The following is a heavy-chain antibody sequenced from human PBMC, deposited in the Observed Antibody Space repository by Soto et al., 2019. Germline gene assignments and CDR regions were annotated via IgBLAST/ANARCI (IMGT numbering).Heavy chain of an antibody. CDR2: IYYSGST. V-gene: IGHV4-59*01. J-gene: IGHJ5*02. D-gene: IGHD3-10*01. Sequence: PSETLSLTCTVSGGSISSYDWSWIRQPPGKGLEWIGYIYYSGSTNYNPSLKSRVTISVDTSKNQFSLKLSSVTAADTAVYYCAALWFEELNQDENWFDPWGQGTLVTVSS. CDR1: GGSISSYD. CDR3: AALWFEELNQDENWFDP.